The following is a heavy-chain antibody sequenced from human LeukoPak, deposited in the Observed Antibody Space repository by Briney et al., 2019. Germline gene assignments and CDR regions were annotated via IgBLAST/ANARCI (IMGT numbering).Heavy chain of an antibody. Sequence: SQTLSLTCAVSDYPITYVYFWAWIRQPPGKGLEWIASTSHSGSPHYTPTLESRAIISRDTSESTFSLKMSSVTAGETAAYFCVSVVRAQRVIDSWGEGSLVILSS. D-gene: IGHD2-15*01. V-gene: IGHV4-38-2*01. CDR2: TSHSGSP. J-gene: IGHJ4*02. CDR3: VSVVRAQRVIDS. CDR1: DYPITYVYF.